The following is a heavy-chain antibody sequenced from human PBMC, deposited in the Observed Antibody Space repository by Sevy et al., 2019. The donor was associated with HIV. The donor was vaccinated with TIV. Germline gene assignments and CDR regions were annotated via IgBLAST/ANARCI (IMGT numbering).Heavy chain of an antibody. CDR2: ISSSSSHI. Sequence: GGSLRLSCAASGFTFSSYAMNWVRQAPGKGLEWVSSISSSSSHIYAADSLKGRFTISRDNAKNSLFLQMNSLRAEDTAIYYCTRVAADDPDFYYYGMDVWGQGTTVTVSS. D-gene: IGHD6-13*01. CDR1: GFTFSSYA. V-gene: IGHV3-21*01. J-gene: IGHJ6*02. CDR3: TRVAADDPDFYYYGMDV.